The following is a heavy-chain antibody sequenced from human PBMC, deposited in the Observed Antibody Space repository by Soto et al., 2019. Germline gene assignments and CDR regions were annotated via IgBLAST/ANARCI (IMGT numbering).Heavy chain of an antibody. V-gene: IGHV3-13*05. J-gene: IGHJ6*02. Sequence: EVQLVESGGGLVQPGESLRLSCATCGYTFSNVDMHWVRQVPGKGLEWVSAIGAARDPYYLGSVKGRFTISRENAKNSVYLQMNDLRAGDSAVYYCARAYTGRLPRRADYYYAMDVWGQGTTVTLSS. D-gene: IGHD2-2*02. CDR1: GYTFSNVD. CDR3: ARAYTGRLPRRADYYYAMDV. CDR2: IGAARDP.